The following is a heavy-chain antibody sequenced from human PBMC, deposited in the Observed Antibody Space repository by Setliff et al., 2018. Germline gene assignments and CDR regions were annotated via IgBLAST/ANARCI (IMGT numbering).Heavy chain of an antibody. Sequence: PSETLSLTCTVSGDSISSGDYFWSWIRQPPGKGLEWIAYIYHSGSAYYNPSLKSRVTMSVDTSKNQFSLHLTSLTAADTAVYYCAREVGTSNSSDAFDVWGQGMMVTVSS. CDR2: IYHSGSA. CDR1: GDSISSGDYF. CDR3: AREVGTSNSSDAFDV. V-gene: IGHV4-30-4*08. J-gene: IGHJ3*01. D-gene: IGHD1-26*01.